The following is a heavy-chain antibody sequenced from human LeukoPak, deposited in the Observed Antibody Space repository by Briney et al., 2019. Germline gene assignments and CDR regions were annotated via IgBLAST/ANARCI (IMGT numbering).Heavy chain of an antibody. CDR3: ARDTRSYPIKDY. CDR1: GFTFSSYA. CDR2: ISYDGSNK. J-gene: IGHJ4*02. D-gene: IGHD1-26*01. V-gene: IGHV3-30-3*01. Sequence: GKSLRLSCAASGFTFSSYAMHWVRQAPGKGLEWVAVISYDGSNKYYADSVKGRFTISRDNSKNTLYLQMNSLRAEDTAVYYCARDTRSYPIKDYWGQGTLVTVSS.